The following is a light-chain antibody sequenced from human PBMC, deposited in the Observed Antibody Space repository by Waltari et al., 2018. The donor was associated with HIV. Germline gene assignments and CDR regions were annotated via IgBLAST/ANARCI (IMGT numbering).Light chain of an antibody. Sequence: QAVVTQESSLTVSPGGTVTLTCASSTGAVTSGHCPYWFQRRPGQAPKTLLYDTSNRHSWTPARFSGSLLGDKAALTLTGAQFEDEADYFCLLSFNGVVVFGGGTSLTVL. V-gene: IGLV7-46*01. CDR1: TGAVTSGHC. J-gene: IGLJ2*01. CDR2: DTS. CDR3: LLSFNGVVV.